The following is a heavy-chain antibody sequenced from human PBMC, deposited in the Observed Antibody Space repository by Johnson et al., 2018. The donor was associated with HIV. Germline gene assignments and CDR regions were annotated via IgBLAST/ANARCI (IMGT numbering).Heavy chain of an antibody. Sequence: QVQLVESGGGVVQPGRSLRLSCAASGFTFSSYAMHWVRQAPGKGLEWVAVISYDGSNKYYADSVKGRFTISRDNSKNTLYLQMNSLRAEDTAVYYCARDALDAFDIWGQG. CDR3: ARDALDAFDI. J-gene: IGHJ3*02. CDR1: GFTFSSYA. V-gene: IGHV3-30-3*01. CDR2: ISYDGSNK.